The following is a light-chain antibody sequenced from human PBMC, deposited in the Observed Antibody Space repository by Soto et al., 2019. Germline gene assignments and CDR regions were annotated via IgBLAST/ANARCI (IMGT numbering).Light chain of an antibody. CDR1: SSDVGGYNY. CDR2: DVS. V-gene: IGLV2-14*01. J-gene: IGLJ2*01. Sequence: QSVLTQPASVSGSPGQSITISFTGTSSDVGGYNYVSWYQQHPGKAPKLMIYDVSNRPSGVSNRFSGSKSGNTASLTISGLQAEDEADYYCSSYTRSSTVVFGGGTKLIVL. CDR3: SSYTRSSTVV.